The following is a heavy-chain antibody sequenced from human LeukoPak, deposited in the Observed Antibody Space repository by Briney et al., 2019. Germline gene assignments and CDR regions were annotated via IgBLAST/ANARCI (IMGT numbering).Heavy chain of an antibody. CDR1: GNSISSYNYY. D-gene: IGHD1-7*01. Sequence: SETLSLTCTVSGNSISSYNYYWSWVRQPAGKGLEWIGRVYPSGNTNYNPYYPSLTGRVTISIDASRNQFSLILTSVTAADTAVYYCARAGTDHYYFDYLGQGILVTVSS. CDR3: ARAGTDHYYFDY. J-gene: IGHJ4*02. V-gene: IGHV4-61*02. CDR2: VYPSGNT.